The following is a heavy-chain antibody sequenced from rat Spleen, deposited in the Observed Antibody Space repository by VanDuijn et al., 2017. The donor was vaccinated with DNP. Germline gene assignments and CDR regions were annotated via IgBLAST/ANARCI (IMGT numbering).Heavy chain of an antibody. J-gene: IGHJ2*01. V-gene: IGHV5-7*01. CDR3: ARERGYSRYFDY. CDR2: ITYDGSKT. Sequence: EVQLVESGGGLVQSGRSLKVSCAASGFTFSDYNMAWVRQAPKKGLEWVATITYDGSKTYYRDSVKGRFIISRDNAKNTVDMQLSSLRSEDTAMYYCARERGYSRYFDYWGQGVMVTVSS. D-gene: IGHD1-11*01. CDR1: GFTFSDYN.